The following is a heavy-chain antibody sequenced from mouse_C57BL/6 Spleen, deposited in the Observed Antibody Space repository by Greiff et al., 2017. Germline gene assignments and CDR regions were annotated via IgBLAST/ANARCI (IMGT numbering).Heavy chain of an antibody. J-gene: IGHJ4*01. CDR3: ARLRVIARGYAIDY. CDR2: IYPGDGDT. V-gene: IGHV1-82*01. D-gene: IGHD1-1*01. CDR1: GYAFSSSW. Sequence: QVQLKESGPELVKPGASVKISCKASGYAFSSSWMNWVKQRPGKGLEWIGRIYPGDGDTNYNGKFKGKATLTADKSSSTAYMQLNRLTSGDSAVYFCARLRVIARGYAIDYWGQGTSVTVSS.